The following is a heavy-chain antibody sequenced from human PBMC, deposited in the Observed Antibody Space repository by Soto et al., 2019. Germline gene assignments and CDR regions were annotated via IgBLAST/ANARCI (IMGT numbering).Heavy chain of an antibody. CDR1: GYTFTGYY. CDR2: SDPDSGDT. CDR3: ARGPLE. Sequence: QVRLEQSGAEVKKPGASVTVTCKASGYTFTGYYLHWVRQAPGQGLEWMGRSDPDSGDTDHSENFLGRVTLTRDTAIDPAYLEVTGRTLDDTAVYYCARGPLEWGQGTLVTVSS. J-gene: IGHJ4*02. V-gene: IGHV1-2*02. D-gene: IGHD1-1*01.